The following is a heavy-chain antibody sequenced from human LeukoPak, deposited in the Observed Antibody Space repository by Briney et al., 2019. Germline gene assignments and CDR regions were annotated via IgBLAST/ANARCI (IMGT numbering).Heavy chain of an antibody. D-gene: IGHD3-16*02. J-gene: IGHJ3*02. Sequence: EASVKVSCKASGYTFTSYGISWVRQAPGQGLEWMGWISAYNGNTNYAQKLQGRVTMTTDTSTSTAYMELRSLRSDDTAVYYCARAPGLGDDYIWGSYLDDAFDIWGQGTMVTVSS. CDR2: ISAYNGNT. CDR3: ARAPGLGDDYIWGSYLDDAFDI. CDR1: GYTFTSYG. V-gene: IGHV1-18*01.